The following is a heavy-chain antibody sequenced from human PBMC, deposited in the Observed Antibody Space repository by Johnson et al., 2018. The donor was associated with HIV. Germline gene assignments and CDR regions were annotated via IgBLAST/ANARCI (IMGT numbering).Heavy chain of an antibody. CDR3: ARAYTYGAFDL. V-gene: IGHV3-66*01. Sequence: VQLVESGGGVVQPGRSLSLSCSASGFTVSSNYMNWVRQAPGKWLEWVSVIYSVDNTFHADSVKGIFIISRDNSKNTLYLQMNSLRAEDTAVYFCARAYTYGAFDLWGQGTLVTVSS. CDR2: IYSVDNT. D-gene: IGHD3-16*01. CDR1: GFTVSSNY. J-gene: IGHJ3*01.